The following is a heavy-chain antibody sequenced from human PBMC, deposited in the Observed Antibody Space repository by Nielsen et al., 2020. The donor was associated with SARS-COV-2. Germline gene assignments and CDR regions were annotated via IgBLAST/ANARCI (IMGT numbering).Heavy chain of an antibody. V-gene: IGHV3-21*01. D-gene: IGHD3-3*01. Sequence: GESLKISCAASGFSFSSYSMKWVRQAPGKGLEWVSSISSSSSEIYYADSVKGGVTISRDKAKNALFLQMYSLKAEDTAVYYCARDRSEFGSCYHGYRGQGTLVTVSS. CDR1: GFSFSSYS. J-gene: IGHJ4*02. CDR2: ISSSSSEI. CDR3: ARDRSEFGSCYHGY.